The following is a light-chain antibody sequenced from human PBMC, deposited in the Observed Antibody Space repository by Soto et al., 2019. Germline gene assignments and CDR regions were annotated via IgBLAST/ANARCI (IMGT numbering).Light chain of an antibody. CDR2: AAS. CDR1: QGTVSW. Sequence: DPQITQSPSSAAASVGDRDIITSWASQGTVSWLAWYQQKTGKAPKLLIYAASNLQSGVPLRFSGSRSGTDVTLTISSLQPEDFATYYCEQTTSFPLTFGGGTKVEIK. V-gene: IGKV1-12*01. J-gene: IGKJ4*01. CDR3: EQTTSFPLT.